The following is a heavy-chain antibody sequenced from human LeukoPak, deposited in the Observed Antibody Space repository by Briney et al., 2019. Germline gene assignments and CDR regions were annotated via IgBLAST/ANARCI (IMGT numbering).Heavy chain of an antibody. CDR1: GYTFTSYG. Sequence: ASVKVSCKASGYTFTSYGISWVRQAPGQGLEWMGWIIAYNGNTNYAQKFQGRVTMTEDTSTDTAYMELSSLRSEDTAVYYCATSYYYDSSGYFVAFDIWGQGTMVTVSS. J-gene: IGHJ3*02. CDR2: IIAYNGNT. D-gene: IGHD3-22*01. V-gene: IGHV1-18*01. CDR3: ATSYYYDSSGYFVAFDI.